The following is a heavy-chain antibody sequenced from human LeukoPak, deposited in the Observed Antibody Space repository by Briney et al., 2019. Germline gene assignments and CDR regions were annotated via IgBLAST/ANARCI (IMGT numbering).Heavy chain of an antibody. D-gene: IGHD3-9*01. CDR2: ISYDGRNK. CDR3: AKGYYEIHDAFDI. V-gene: IGHV3-30*04. Sequence: PGGSLRLSCAVSGFTFSTYAMHWVRQAPGKGLEWVAFISYDGRNKYYADSVKGRFTISRDDSKNTLFLQMNSLRDEDTAVYYCAKGYYEIHDAFDICGQGTMVTVSS. CDR1: GFTFSTYA. J-gene: IGHJ3*02.